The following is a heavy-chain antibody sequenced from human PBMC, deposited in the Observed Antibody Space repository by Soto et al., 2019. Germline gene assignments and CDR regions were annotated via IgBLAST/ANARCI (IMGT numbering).Heavy chain of an antibody. Sequence: GGSLRLSCAASGFTFSDSYMDWVRQAPGKGLEWVSAISGSGGSTYYADSVKGRFTISRDNSKNTLYLQMNSLRAEDTAVYYCAKFKLGHDYGDYYYYGMDVWGQGTTVTVSS. D-gene: IGHD4-17*01. CDR1: GFTFSDSY. CDR3: AKFKLGHDYGDYYYYGMDV. V-gene: IGHV3-23*01. CDR2: ISGSGGST. J-gene: IGHJ6*02.